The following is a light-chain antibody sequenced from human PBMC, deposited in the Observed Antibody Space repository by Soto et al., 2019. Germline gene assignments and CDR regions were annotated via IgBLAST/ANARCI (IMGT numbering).Light chain of an antibody. CDR1: SSNIGSNT. CDR2: NNN. CDR3: AAWDDSLNGVL. Sequence: QSALTQPPSASTTPGQRVTISCSGSSSNIGSNTVNWYQQLPGTAPKLLIYNNNQRPSGVPDRISGSKSATSASLAISGLQSGDEADYYCAAWDDSLNGVLFGGGTK. V-gene: IGLV1-44*01. J-gene: IGLJ2*01.